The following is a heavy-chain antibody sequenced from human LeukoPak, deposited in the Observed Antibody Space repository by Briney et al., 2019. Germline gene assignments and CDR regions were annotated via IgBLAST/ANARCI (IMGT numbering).Heavy chain of an antibody. J-gene: IGHJ1*01. D-gene: IGHD2-21*02. CDR1: GFTFSSYA. Sequence: PGGSLRLSCAASGFTFSSYAMHWVRQAPGKGLEWVAVISYDGSNKYYADSVKGRFTISRDNSKNTLYLQMNSLRAEDTAVYYCARGIVVVTAYRVLPFEYFQHWGQGTLVTVSS. CDR3: ARGIVVVTAYRVLPFEYFQH. V-gene: IGHV3-30-3*01. CDR2: ISYDGSNK.